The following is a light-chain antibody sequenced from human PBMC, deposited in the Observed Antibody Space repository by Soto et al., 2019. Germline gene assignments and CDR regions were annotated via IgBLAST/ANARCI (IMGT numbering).Light chain of an antibody. J-gene: IGKJ1*01. CDR1: QSISSY. CDR2: AAS. V-gene: IGKV1-39*01. Sequence: DIQMTQSSSSLSASVGGRVTITCRASQSISSYLNWYQKKPGKDPKLLIYAASSLQSGVPSRFSGSGSGTDFNLTIRSLQTEDFATYECQQRYSTTWTFGQGTKVDTK. CDR3: QQRYSTTWT.